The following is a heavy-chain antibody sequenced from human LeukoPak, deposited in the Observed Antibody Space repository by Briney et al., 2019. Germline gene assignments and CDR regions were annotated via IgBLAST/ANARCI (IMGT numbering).Heavy chain of an antibody. Sequence: PGGSLRPSCAVSGFRASDYYMSWVRQAPGKGLEWVALIRGSGDTFYGDSVKGRFTISRDDSKNTVYLRMNSLRVEDTAVYFCARDRAATQDWVEFDPWGQGTLVTVSS. D-gene: IGHD2-15*01. CDR3: ARDRAATQDWVEFDP. V-gene: IGHV3-66*01. CDR2: IRGSGDT. CDR1: GFRASDYY. J-gene: IGHJ5*02.